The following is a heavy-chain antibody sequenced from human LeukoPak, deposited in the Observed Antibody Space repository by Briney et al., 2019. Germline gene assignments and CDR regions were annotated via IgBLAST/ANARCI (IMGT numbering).Heavy chain of an antibody. Sequence: SETLSLTCTVSGGSISSGGYYWSWIRQHPGKGLEWIGYIYYSGSTYYNPSLKSRVTIPVDTSKNQFSLKLSSVTAADTAVYYYARGGTTGTTYYWGQGTLVTVSS. CDR3: ARGGTTGTTYY. V-gene: IGHV4-31*03. CDR1: GGSISSGGYY. D-gene: IGHD1-7*01. CDR2: IYYSGST. J-gene: IGHJ4*02.